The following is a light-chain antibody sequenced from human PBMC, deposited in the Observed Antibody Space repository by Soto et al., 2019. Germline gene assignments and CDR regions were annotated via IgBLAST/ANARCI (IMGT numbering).Light chain of an antibody. CDR3: LHALQPPWT. Sequence: DILMTQSPLSLPVTPGEPSSISCRSIQSLLHINVYNYLDWYLQKPGQSPQLLLHLGSNRASGVPKRFSGSGSGTDFTLKFSRVEAEDVGVYSCLHALQPPWTFGQGTKLEIK. CDR2: LGS. V-gene: IGKV2-28*01. CDR1: QSLLHINVYNY. J-gene: IGKJ1*01.